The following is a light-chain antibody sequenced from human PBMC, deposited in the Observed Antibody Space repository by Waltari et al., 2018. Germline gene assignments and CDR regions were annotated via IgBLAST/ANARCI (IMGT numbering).Light chain of an antibody. J-gene: IGLJ2*01. CDR1: SSDVGGYNY. CDR2: DVS. Sequence: QSALTQPASVSGSPGQSITISCTGTSSDVGGYNYVSWYQQHPGKAPKLMIYDVSNRPSGVSNRFSGSKSGNTASLTISGLQAEDEADYYCSSCTSSSPIGGGTKLTVL. CDR3: SSCTSSSP. V-gene: IGLV2-14*03.